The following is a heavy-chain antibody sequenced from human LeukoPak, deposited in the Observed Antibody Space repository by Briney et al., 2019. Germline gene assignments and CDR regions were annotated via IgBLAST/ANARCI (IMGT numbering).Heavy chain of an antibody. J-gene: IGHJ4*02. CDR1: GFTFSSYA. D-gene: IGHD6-19*01. V-gene: IGHV3-23*01. Sequence: PGGFLRLSCAASGFTFSSYAMSWVRQAPGKGLEWVSAISGSGGSTYYADSVKGRFTISRDNSKNTLYLQMNSLRVEDTAVYYRAKDRGTTSGPSDYWGQGTLVTVSS. CDR2: ISGSGGST. CDR3: AKDRGTTSGPSDY.